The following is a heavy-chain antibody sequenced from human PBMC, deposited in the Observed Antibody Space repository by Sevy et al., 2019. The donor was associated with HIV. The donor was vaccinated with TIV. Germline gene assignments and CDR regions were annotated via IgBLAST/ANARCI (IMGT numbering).Heavy chain of an antibody. CDR1: GFTVSNNY. D-gene: IGHD5-12*01. Sequence: GGSLRLSCAVSGFTVSNNYMSWVRQAPGKGLEWVSAIYSGGNTYYADSVKGRFTISRDNSKNTVYLQMSSLRAAATAVYHCARETLSGYNLWGQGTLVTVSS. J-gene: IGHJ4*02. V-gene: IGHV3-53*01. CDR3: ARETLSGYNL. CDR2: IYSGGNT.